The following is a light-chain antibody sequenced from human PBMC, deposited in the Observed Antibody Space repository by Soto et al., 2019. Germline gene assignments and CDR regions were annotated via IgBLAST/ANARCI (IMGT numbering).Light chain of an antibody. V-gene: IGKV1-5*01. Sequence: DIQMTQSPSTLSASVGDRVTITCRASQSISSWLAWYQQKPGKAPKLLIYDASSLESGVPSRFSGSGSGTEFTLTISSLQSEDFAVYYCQQYNNWPRGTFGQGTKVDI. CDR3: QQYNNWPRGT. J-gene: IGKJ1*01. CDR1: QSISSW. CDR2: DAS.